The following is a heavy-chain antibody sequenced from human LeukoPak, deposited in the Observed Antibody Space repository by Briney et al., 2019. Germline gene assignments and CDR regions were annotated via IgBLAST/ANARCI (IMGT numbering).Heavy chain of an antibody. V-gene: IGHV4-59*12. CDR1: DGSINSYY. Sequence: SETLSLTCSVSDGSINSYYWNWIRRPPGKGLEWIGYIYYNGNTNYSPSLKSRVTMSVDTSKNLFSLKVSSVTAADTAVYYCARTHCSSTSCFYFDYWGQGALVTVSS. CDR3: ARTHCSSTSCFYFDY. J-gene: IGHJ4*02. CDR2: IYYNGNT. D-gene: IGHD2-2*01.